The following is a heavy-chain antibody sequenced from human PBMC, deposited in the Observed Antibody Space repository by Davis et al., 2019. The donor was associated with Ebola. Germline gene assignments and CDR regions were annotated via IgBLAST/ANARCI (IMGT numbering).Heavy chain of an antibody. CDR2: ISGSGGST. D-gene: IGHD2-2*01. Sequence: PGGSLRLSCAASGFTFSSYAMSWVRQAPGKGLEWVSAISGSGGSTYYADSVKGRFTISRDNSKNTLYLQMNSLRAEDTAVYYCAKGGVGSLKLCSDYWGQGTLVTVSS. V-gene: IGHV3-23*01. CDR1: GFTFSSYA. CDR3: AKGGVGSLKLCSDY. J-gene: IGHJ4*02.